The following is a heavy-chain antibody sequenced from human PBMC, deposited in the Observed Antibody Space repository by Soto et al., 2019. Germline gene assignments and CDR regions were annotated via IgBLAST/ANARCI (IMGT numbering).Heavy chain of an antibody. J-gene: IGHJ6*02. CDR3: AADHNYYYGMDV. V-gene: IGHV1-58*01. CDR2: IVVGSGNT. Sequence: ASVKVSCKASGFTFTSSAVQWVRQARGQRLEWIGWIVVGSGNTNYAQKFQERVTITRDMSTSTAYMELSSLRSEDTAVYYCAADHNYYYGMDVWGQGTTVTVSS. CDR1: GFTFTSSA.